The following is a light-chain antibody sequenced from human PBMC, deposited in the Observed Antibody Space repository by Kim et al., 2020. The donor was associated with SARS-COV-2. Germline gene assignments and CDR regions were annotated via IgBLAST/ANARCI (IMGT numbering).Light chain of an antibody. Sequence: EIVLTQSPGTLSLSPGERATLSCRASQSVSSSYLAWYQQKPGQAPRLLIYGASSRATGIPDRFSGSGSGTDFTLTISRLEPEDFAVYYCLQYGSSPPVTFGGGTKVEI. CDR2: GAS. V-gene: IGKV3-20*01. J-gene: IGKJ4*01. CDR3: LQYGSSPPVT. CDR1: QSVSSSY.